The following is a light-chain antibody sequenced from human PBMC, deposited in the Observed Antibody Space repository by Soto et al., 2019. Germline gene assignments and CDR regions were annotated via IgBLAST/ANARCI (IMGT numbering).Light chain of an antibody. J-gene: IGLJ2*01. V-gene: IGLV2-14*01. CDR2: EVS. CDR1: SSDVGGYNY. Sequence: QSALTQPASVSGCHGQSITISCTGTSSDVGGYNYVSWYQQHPGKAPKLMIYEVSNRPSGAANRFSGSKSGNTASLTISGLQGEDKADYYCSSYTSSDTLVFGGGPKVTVL. CDR3: SSYTSSDTLV.